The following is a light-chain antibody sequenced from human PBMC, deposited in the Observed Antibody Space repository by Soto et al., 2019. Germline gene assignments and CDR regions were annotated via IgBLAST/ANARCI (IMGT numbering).Light chain of an antibody. V-gene: IGKV1-17*03. CDR1: QDISRF. CDR3: LQHKNYPYT. CDR2: DTS. J-gene: IGKJ2*01. Sequence: DVQMTQSPSAMSASVGDRVTITCRASQDISRFVAWFQQKPGKAPERLIYDTSSLQPGVPSRFSGSGSGTEFTLAISGRQPEDFATYYCLQHKNYPYTFGQGTKLEIK.